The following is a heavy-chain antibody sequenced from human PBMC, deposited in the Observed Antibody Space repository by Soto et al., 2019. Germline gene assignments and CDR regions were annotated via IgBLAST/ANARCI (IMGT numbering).Heavy chain of an antibody. Sequence: QVHLVQSGPEVKKPGASVRVSCRASGYTFTNYGIGWVRQAPGPGLEWMGWINTYNGNTNDAQTFRGRLTMTTDTSTTTAYTELRSLKSDATAMYYCSKDGVDQTATVTGGYWGQGTLVTVSS. CDR2: INTYNGNT. D-gene: IGHD2-2*01. J-gene: IGHJ4*02. CDR1: GYTFTNYG. V-gene: IGHV1-18*01. CDR3: SKDGVDQTATVTGGY.